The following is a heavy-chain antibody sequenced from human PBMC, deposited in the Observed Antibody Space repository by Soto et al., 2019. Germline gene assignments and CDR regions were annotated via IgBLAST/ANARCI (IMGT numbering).Heavy chain of an antibody. V-gene: IGHV3-23*01. CDR3: AKVPYYDILYQFDY. Sequence: GSLRLSCAASGFTFSSYAMSWVRQAPGKGLEWVSAISGSGGSTYYADSVKGRFTISRDNSKNTLYLQMNSLRAEDTAVYYCAKVPYYDILYQFDYWGQGTLVTSPQ. J-gene: IGHJ4*02. D-gene: IGHD3-9*01. CDR2: ISGSGGST. CDR1: GFTFSSYA.